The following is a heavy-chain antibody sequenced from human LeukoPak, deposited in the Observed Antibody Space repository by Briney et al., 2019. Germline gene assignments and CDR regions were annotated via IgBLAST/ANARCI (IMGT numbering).Heavy chain of an antibody. Sequence: PSETLSLTCTVSGGSISSSSYYWGWIRQPPGKGLEWIGSIYYSGSTYYNPSLKSRVTISVDTSKNQFSLKLSSVTAADTAVYYCARDRHFEGVTSGAFDIWGQGTMVTVSS. CDR1: GGSISSSSYY. D-gene: IGHD2-21*02. CDR3: ARDRHFEGVTSGAFDI. J-gene: IGHJ3*02. CDR2: IYYSGST. V-gene: IGHV4-39*07.